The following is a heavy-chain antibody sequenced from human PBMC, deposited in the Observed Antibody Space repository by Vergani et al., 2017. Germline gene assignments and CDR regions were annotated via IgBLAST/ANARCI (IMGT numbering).Heavy chain of an antibody. J-gene: IGHJ5*02. Sequence: QVQLVQSGAEVKKPGSSVKVSCKASGGTFSSYAISWVRQAPGQGLEWMGGIIPIFGTANYAQKFQGRVTITADESTSTAYMELSSLRSEDTAVYYCAFSGYCTNGVCNPYNWFDPWGQGTLVTVSS. D-gene: IGHD2-8*01. CDR1: GGTFSSYA. V-gene: IGHV1-69*01. CDR3: AFSGYCTNGVCNPYNWFDP. CDR2: IIPIFGTA.